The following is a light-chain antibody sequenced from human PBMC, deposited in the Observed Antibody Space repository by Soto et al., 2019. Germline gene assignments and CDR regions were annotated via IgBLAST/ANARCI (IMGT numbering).Light chain of an antibody. Sequence: QSALTQPASMSGSPGQSITISCTGTSSDVGGYDYVAWYQQHPGKAPKLVIYEVTNRPSGISNRFSGSKSGNTASLTISGLQAEDEGIYYCSSYRGGNTRVIFGGGTKLTVL. V-gene: IGLV2-14*01. CDR3: SSYRGGNTRVI. CDR1: SSDVGGYDY. J-gene: IGLJ2*01. CDR2: EVT.